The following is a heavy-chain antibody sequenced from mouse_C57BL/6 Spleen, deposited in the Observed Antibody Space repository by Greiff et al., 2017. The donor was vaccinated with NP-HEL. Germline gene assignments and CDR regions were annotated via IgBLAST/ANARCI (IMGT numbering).Heavy chain of an antibody. Sequence: EVQVVESGPELVKPGASVKISCKASGYSFTGYYMNWVKQSPEKSLEWIGEINPSTGGTTYNQKFKAKATLTVDKSSSTAYMQLKSLTSEDSAVYYCARSDYYGSSHFAYWGQGTLVTVSA. J-gene: IGHJ3*01. CDR3: ARSDYYGSSHFAY. V-gene: IGHV1-42*01. CDR2: INPSTGGT. CDR1: GYSFTGYY. D-gene: IGHD1-1*01.